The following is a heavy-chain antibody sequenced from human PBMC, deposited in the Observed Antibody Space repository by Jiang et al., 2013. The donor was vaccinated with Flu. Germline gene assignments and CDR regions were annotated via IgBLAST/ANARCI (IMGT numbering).Heavy chain of an antibody. CDR2: INAGNGNT. D-gene: IGHD2-21*02. J-gene: IGHJ6*02. CDR1: GYTFTSYA. CDR3: ARDSVPLRGHIVVVTAIYYGMDV. V-gene: IGHV1-3*01. Sequence: SGAEVKKPGASVKVSCKASGYTFTSYAMHWVRQAPGQRLEWMGWINAGNGNTKYSQKFQGRVTITRDTSASTAYMELSSLRSEDTAVYYCARDSVPLRGHIVVVTAIYYGMDVWGQGTTVTVSS.